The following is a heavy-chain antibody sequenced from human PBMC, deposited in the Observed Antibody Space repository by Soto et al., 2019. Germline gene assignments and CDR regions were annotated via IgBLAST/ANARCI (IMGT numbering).Heavy chain of an antibody. CDR3: AKDHGELLMTTVTLNYYYYGMDV. Sequence: GGSLRLSCAASGFTFSSYGMHWVRQAPGKGLEWVAVISYDGSNKYYADSVKGRFTISRDNSKNTLYLQMNSLRAEDTAVYYCAKDHGELLMTTVTLNYYYYGMDVWGQGTTVTVSS. V-gene: IGHV3-30*18. CDR2: ISYDGSNK. D-gene: IGHD4-17*01. J-gene: IGHJ6*02. CDR1: GFTFSSYG.